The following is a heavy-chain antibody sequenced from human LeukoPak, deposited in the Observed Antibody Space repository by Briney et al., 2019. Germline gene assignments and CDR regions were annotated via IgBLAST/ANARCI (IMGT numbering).Heavy chain of an antibody. J-gene: IGHJ4*02. CDR1: GDSINSYH. D-gene: IGHD3-22*01. CDR2: TSGST. V-gene: IGHV4-4*07. Sequence: PSETLSLTCTVSGDSINSYHWSGIRQPAGKGLEWIGRTSGSTNYNPSLRSRVAISMDNSKNQFSLKLKSVTAADTAVYYCARDDSSRDDSGGYHYWGQGTLVTISS. CDR3: ARDDSSRDDSGGYHY.